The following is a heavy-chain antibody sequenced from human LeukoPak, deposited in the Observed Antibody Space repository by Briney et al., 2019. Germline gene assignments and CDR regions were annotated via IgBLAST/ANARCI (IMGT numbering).Heavy chain of an antibody. CDR2: IYYSGST. CDR1: GGSISSYY. CDR3: ARMAATGTDY. Sequence: SETLSLTCTVSGGSISSYYWSWIRQPPGKGLEWIGYIYYSGSTNYNPSLKSRVTISVDTSKNQFSLKLSSVTAADTAVYYCARMAATGTDYWGQGTLVTVSS. V-gene: IGHV4-59*01. D-gene: IGHD6-13*01. J-gene: IGHJ4*02.